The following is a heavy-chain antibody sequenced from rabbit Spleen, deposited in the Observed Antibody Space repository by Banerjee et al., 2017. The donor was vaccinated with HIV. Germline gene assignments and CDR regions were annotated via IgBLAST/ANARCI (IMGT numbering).Heavy chain of an antibody. CDR3: ARISGSVDYAYDF. J-gene: IGHJ4*01. D-gene: IGHD6-1*01. CDR1: GFSFSSSYY. Sequence: QEQLVESGGGLVKPGASLTLTCTASGFSFSSSYYMCWVRQAPGKGLEWTACIYTGYGGYTYYANWVNGRFTISKTSSTTVTLQMTSLTAADTATYFCARISGSVDYAYDFWGQGTLVTVS. V-gene: IGHV1S45*01. CDR2: IYTGYGGYT.